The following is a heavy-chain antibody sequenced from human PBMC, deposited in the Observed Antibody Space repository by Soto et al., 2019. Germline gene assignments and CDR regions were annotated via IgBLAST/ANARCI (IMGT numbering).Heavy chain of an antibody. V-gene: IGHV3-23*01. CDR1: GFTFSTYS. Sequence: GSLRLSCAASGFTFSTYSMTWVRQAPGKGLEWVSTIRDSGHSTHYADSVRGRFAISRDNSKNTLFLQMNSLRAEDTAVYYCARVKAQILSSGWYGGDDIWGQGTMVTVS. J-gene: IGHJ3*02. CDR2: IRDSGHST. D-gene: IGHD6-19*01. CDR3: ARVKAQILSSGWYGGDDI.